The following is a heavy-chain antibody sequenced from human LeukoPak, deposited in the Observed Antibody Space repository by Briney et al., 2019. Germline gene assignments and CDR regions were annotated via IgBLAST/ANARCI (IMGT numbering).Heavy chain of an antibody. CDR3: AMHTVIASSWSFDY. CDR1: GGSISSSSYY. V-gene: IGHV4-39*01. D-gene: IGHD6-13*01. CDR2: IYYSGNT. Sequence: SETLSLTCSVSGGSISSSSYYWGWIRQPPGKGLEWIGSIYYSGNTYNNPSLKSRVTISVDTSKNQLSLKLTSVTAADTAVYYCAMHTVIASSWSFDYWGQRTLLTVSS. J-gene: IGHJ4*02.